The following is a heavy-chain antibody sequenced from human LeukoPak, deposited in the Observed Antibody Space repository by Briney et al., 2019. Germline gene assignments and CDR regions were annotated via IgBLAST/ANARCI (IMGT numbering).Heavy chain of an antibody. CDR2: ISGSGGST. D-gene: IGHD2-15*01. CDR1: GFTYRNYA. CDR3: AKDSGSFPGY. Sequence: GGAQSLSCASSGFTYRNYAMSWLRQAPGQGLEWGSAISGSGGSTYYADSVKGRFTISRDNSKNTLYLQVNSLRAEDTAVYDCAKDSGSFPGYWGQGTLVTVSS. V-gene: IGHV3-23*01. J-gene: IGHJ4*02.